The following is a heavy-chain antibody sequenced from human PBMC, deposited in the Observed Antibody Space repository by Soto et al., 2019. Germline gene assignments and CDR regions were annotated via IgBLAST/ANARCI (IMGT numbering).Heavy chain of an antibody. CDR2: MSYDGSDT. CDR1: GFIFSNNG. CDR3: MSVRVADSALVH. Sequence: QVQLVESGGGVVQPGRSLRLSCVGSGFIFSNNGMHWVRQTPGKGLEWVAFMSYDGSDTFYADSVKGGFTISRDHSKNKLFMLMIDLRADDTAMYYCMSVRVADSALVHWGEGALVTVSS. D-gene: IGHD3-10*02. V-gene: IGHV3-30*03. J-gene: IGHJ4*02.